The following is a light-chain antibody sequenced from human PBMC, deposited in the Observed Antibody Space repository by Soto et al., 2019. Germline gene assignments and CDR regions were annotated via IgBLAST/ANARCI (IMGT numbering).Light chain of an antibody. CDR3: QQSYTTRYT. CDR1: QSISSY. V-gene: IGKV1-39*01. CDR2: AAS. Sequence: DFQMTQSPSSLSASVGDRVIITCRASQSISSYLNWFQQKPGKAPKLLIYAASSLQSWVPSRFSGSGFGTDFTLTITNLQPEDFATYYCQQSYTTRYTFGQGTKLEIK. J-gene: IGKJ2*01.